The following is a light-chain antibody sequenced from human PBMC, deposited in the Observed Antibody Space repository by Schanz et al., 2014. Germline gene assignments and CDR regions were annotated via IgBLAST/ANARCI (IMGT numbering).Light chain of an antibody. Sequence: EIVLTQSPGTLSLSPGERATLSCRASQSVSSYLAWYQQKPGQAPRLLMYGASTRATGIPDRFSGSGSGTDFTLTISRLEPEDFAVYYCQQYDNSLPWTFGQGTKVEIK. CDR1: QSVSSY. J-gene: IGKJ1*01. V-gene: IGKV3-20*01. CDR3: QQYDNSLPWT. CDR2: GAS.